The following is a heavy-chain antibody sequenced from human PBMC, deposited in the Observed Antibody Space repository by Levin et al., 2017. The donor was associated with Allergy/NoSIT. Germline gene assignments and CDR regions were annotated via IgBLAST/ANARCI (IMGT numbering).Heavy chain of an antibody. CDR2: ISSSSSYI. Sequence: LTCAASGFTFSSYSMNWVRQAPGKGLEWVSSISSSSSYIYYADSVKGRFTISRDNAKNSLYLQMNSLRAEDTAVYYYARARGRYYGSGSPLGDWFDPWGQGTLVTVSS. J-gene: IGHJ5*02. CDR1: GFTFSSYS. CDR3: ARARGRYYGSGSPLGDWFDP. D-gene: IGHD3-10*01. V-gene: IGHV3-21*01.